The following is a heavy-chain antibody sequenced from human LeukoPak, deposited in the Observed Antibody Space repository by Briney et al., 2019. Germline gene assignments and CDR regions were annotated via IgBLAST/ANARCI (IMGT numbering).Heavy chain of an antibody. Sequence: SGTLSLTCAVYGGSFSGYYWSWIRQPPGKGLEWIGEINHSGSTNYNPSLKSRVTISVDTSKNQFSLKLSSVTAADTAVYYCARVQLLLWFGERGMDVWGQGTTVTVSS. CDR2: INHSGST. J-gene: IGHJ6*02. V-gene: IGHV4-34*01. D-gene: IGHD3-10*01. CDR1: GGSFSGYY. CDR3: ARVQLLLWFGERGMDV.